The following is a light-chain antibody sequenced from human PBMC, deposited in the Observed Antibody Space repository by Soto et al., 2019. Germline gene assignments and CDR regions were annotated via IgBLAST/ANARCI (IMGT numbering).Light chain of an antibody. CDR3: CSYAGSSTYV. CDR1: SSDVGSYNL. CDR2: GGS. Sequence: QSALTQPASVSGSPGQSITISCTGTSSDVGSYNLVSWYQQHPGKAPKLMIYGGSKRPSGVSNRFSGSTSGNTASLTISGLQAEDEADYYCCSYAGSSTYVFGTGTKLTVL. J-gene: IGLJ1*01. V-gene: IGLV2-23*01.